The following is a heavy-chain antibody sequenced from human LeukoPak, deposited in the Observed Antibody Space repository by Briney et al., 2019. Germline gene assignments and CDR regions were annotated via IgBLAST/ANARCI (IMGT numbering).Heavy chain of an antibody. V-gene: IGHV4-39*07. J-gene: IGHJ5*02. Sequence: SETLSLTCVVSGGSIITNDYWWGWIRQPPGKGLEWIGTIGHAGTTFYNVSLKSRVTISVDTPNNQFSLRLNSVGAADTAVYYCARVSRDDILTGYYKGWFDPWGQGTLVTVSS. CDR2: IGHAGTT. D-gene: IGHD3-9*01. CDR3: ARVSRDDILTGYYKGWFDP. CDR1: GGSIITNDYW.